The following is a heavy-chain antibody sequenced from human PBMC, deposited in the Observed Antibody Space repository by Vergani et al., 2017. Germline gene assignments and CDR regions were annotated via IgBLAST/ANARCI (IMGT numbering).Heavy chain of an antibody. CDR3: ARHSTVEWLVKLGWIDP. J-gene: IGHJ5*02. Sequence: QLQLQESGPGLVKPPATLSLTCSVSGASIRSSNYYWGWIRQPPGKGLECIASIYYSGSTYYNPSLKSRVTISVDTSKNQFSLKLSSVTAADTAVYFCARHSTVEWLVKLGWIDPGGQGILVTVSS. D-gene: IGHD6-19*01. CDR1: GASIRSSNYY. V-gene: IGHV4-39*01. CDR2: IYYSGST.